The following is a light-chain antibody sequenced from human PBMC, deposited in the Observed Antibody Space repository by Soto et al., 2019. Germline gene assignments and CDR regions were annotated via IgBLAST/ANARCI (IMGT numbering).Light chain of an antibody. Sequence: EIVLKQSPGTLSLSPGERATLSCRASQSVGSSYLAWHQQKPGQAPRLLIYGASSRATGIPDRFSGSGSGTDFTLTISRLEPEDFAVYYCHQYGSSPRTFGQGTKLEIK. CDR2: GAS. J-gene: IGKJ2*01. CDR3: HQYGSSPRT. V-gene: IGKV3-20*01. CDR1: QSVGSSY.